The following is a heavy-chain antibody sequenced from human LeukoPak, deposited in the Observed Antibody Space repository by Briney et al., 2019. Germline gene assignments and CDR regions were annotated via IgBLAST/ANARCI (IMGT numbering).Heavy chain of an antibody. V-gene: IGHV4-38-2*02. J-gene: IGHJ3*02. D-gene: IGHD6-19*01. CDR2: IYHSGST. CDR1: GYSISSGYY. CDR3: ARDSSGPVKAFDI. Sequence: SETLSLTCTVSGYSISSGYYWGWIRQPPGKGLEWIGSIYHSGSTYYNPSLKSRVTISVDTSKNQFSLKLSSVTAADTAVYYCARDSSGPVKAFDIWGQGTMVTVSS.